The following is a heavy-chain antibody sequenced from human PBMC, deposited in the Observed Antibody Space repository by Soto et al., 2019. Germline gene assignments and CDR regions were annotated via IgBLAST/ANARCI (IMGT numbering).Heavy chain of an antibody. V-gene: IGHV3-23*01. CDR3: AKDRTNLLGYCSTASCPDAFDI. J-gene: IGHJ3*02. D-gene: IGHD2-2*01. CDR2: IGGSGRTT. Sequence: PGGSLRLSCAASGFTFSSYAMSWVRQAPGKGLEWVSGIGGSGRTTYYADSVKGRFTISRDNSKNTVYLQMSSLRAEDTAVYFCAKDRTNLLGYCSTASCPDAFDIWGQGTMVTVSS. CDR1: GFTFSSYA.